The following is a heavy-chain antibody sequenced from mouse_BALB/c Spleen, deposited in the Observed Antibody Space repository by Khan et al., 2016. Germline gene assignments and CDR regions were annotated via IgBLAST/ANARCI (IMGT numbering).Heavy chain of an antibody. CDR2: INPNNGAT. CDR1: GYSFTAYY. V-gene: IGHV1-18*01. CDR3: ARDDYVN. D-gene: IGHD2-4*01. Sequence: EVQLQESDPDLVKPGASVKISCKASGYSFTAYYMYWVKQSHGKSLEWIGRINPNNGATTFNQKFKGKAILTVDKSSTTAYMELRSLASEDSAVYYSARDDYVNWGQGTTLTVSS. J-gene: IGHJ2*01.